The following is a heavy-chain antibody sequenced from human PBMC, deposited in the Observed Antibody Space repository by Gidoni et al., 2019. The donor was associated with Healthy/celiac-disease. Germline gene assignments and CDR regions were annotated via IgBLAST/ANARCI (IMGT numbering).Heavy chain of an antibody. CDR3: ARGDYRGY. CDR1: GFTFSSYA. V-gene: IGHV3-30-3*01. Sequence: QVQLVESGGGVVQPGGSLRLSCAASGFTFSSYAMHWVRQAPGKGLEWVAVISYDGSNKYYADSVKGRFTISRDNSKNTLYLQMNSLRAEDTAVYYCARGDYRGYWGQGTLVTVSS. J-gene: IGHJ4*02. D-gene: IGHD4-17*01. CDR2: ISYDGSNK.